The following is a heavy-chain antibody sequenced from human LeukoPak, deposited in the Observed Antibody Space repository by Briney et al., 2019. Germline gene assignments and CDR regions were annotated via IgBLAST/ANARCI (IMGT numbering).Heavy chain of an antibody. CDR1: GIDFRAPG. CDR3: AREGGTVVVGRFDY. J-gene: IGHJ4*02. V-gene: IGHV3-30*02. D-gene: IGHD2-2*01. CDR2: IQTDGSDK. Sequence: PGGSLRLSCAASGIDFRAPGMHWVRQAPGMGLEWVTFIQTDGSDKYYAASVAGRFTISRDNSKNTVYLHMNSLRPDDTALYYCAREGGTVVVGRFDYWGQGTQVTVSS.